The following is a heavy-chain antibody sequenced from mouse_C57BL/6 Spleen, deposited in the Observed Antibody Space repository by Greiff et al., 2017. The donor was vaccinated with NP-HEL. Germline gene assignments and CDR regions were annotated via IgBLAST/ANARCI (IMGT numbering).Heavy chain of an antibody. Sequence: EVQLQQSGPELVKPGASVKISCKASGYTFTDYYMNWVKQSHGKSLEWIGDINPNSGGTSYNQKFKGKATLTVDKSSSTAYMELRSLTSEDSAVYYCTRSLITTVVDHWGQGTLVTVSA. CDR3: TRSLITTVVDH. D-gene: IGHD1-1*01. V-gene: IGHV1-26*01. J-gene: IGHJ3*01. CDR2: INPNSGGT. CDR1: GYTFTDYY.